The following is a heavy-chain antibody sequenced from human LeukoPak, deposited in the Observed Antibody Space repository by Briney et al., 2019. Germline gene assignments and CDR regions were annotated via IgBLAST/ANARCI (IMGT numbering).Heavy chain of an antibody. V-gene: IGHV3-11*04. Sequence: AGGSLRLSCAASGFTFSNYYMSWIRQAPGKGLEWVSYITIGSDVYYADSVKGRFTISRDNAKNSLYLQMNSLRAEDTAVYYCARVDIVVVPAAITFDYWGQGTLVTVSS. CDR1: GFTFSNYY. J-gene: IGHJ4*02. D-gene: IGHD2-2*03. CDR2: ITIGSDV. CDR3: ARVDIVVVPAAITFDY.